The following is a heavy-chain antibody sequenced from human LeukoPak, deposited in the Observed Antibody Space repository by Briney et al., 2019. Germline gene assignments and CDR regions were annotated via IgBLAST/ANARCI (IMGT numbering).Heavy chain of an antibody. Sequence: SETLSLTCTVSGGSINNYYWSWIRQPAGKGLERIGRIYTSGRTNYNPSLKSRVTMSVDTSKNQFSLKLSSVTAADTAVYYCARAGTGYSSSWFRAFDIWGQGTMVTVSS. D-gene: IGHD6-13*01. CDR3: ARAGTGYSSSWFRAFDI. J-gene: IGHJ3*02. CDR1: GGSINNYY. V-gene: IGHV4-4*07. CDR2: IYTSGRT.